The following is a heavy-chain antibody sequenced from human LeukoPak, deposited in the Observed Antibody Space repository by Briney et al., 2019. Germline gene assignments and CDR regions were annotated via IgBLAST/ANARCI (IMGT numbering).Heavy chain of an antibody. CDR2: IYTSGST. CDR1: GGSISSYY. Sequence: SETLSLTCTVPGGSISSYYWSWIRQPAGKGLEWIGRIYTSGSTNYNPSLKSRVTMSVDTSKNQFSLKLSSVTAADTAVYYCARDGIPKGGYGLDYWGQGTLVTVSS. CDR3: ARDGIPKGGYGLDY. J-gene: IGHJ4*02. D-gene: IGHD5-18*01. V-gene: IGHV4-4*07.